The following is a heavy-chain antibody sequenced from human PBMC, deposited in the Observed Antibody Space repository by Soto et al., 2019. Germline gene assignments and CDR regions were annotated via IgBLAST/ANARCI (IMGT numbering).Heavy chain of an antibody. CDR3: ARVWGDIVVVPAAIGVFDY. D-gene: IGHD2-2*01. CDR1: GGSISSYY. CDR2: IYYSGST. J-gene: IGHJ4*02. V-gene: IGHV4-59*01. Sequence: SETLSLTCTVSGGSISSYYWSWIRQPPGKGLEWIGYIYYSGSTNYNPSLKSRVTISVDTSKNQFSLKLSSVTAADTAVYYCARVWGDIVVVPAAIGVFDYWGQGTLVTVSS.